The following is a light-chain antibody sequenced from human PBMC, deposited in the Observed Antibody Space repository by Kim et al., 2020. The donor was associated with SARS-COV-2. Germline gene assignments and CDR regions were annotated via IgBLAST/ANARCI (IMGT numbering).Light chain of an antibody. CDR3: CSYAGSSTWV. J-gene: IGLJ3*02. CDR1: SSDVGSYNL. CDR2: EVS. Sequence: SALTQPASVSGSPGQSITISCTGTSSDVGSYNLVSWYQQHPGKAPKLMISEVSKRPSGVSNRFSGSKSGNTASLTISGLQAEDEADYYCCSYAGSSTWVFGGGTQLTVL. V-gene: IGLV2-23*02.